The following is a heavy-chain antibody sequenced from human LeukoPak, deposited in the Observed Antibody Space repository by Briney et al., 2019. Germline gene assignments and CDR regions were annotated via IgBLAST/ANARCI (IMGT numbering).Heavy chain of an antibody. D-gene: IGHD7-27*01. Sequence: PSETLSLTCAVYGGSFSGYYWSWIRQPPGKGLEWIGEINHSGSTNYNPSLKSRVTISVDTSKNQFSLKLSSVTAADTAVYYCAARLTGDRYYYYYGMDVWGQGTTVTVSS. V-gene: IGHV4-34*01. J-gene: IGHJ6*02. CDR1: GGSFSGYY. CDR2: INHSGST. CDR3: AARLTGDRYYYYYGMDV.